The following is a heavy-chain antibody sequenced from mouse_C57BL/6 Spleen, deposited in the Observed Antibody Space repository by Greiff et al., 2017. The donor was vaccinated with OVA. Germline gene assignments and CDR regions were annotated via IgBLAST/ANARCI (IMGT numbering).Heavy chain of an antibody. J-gene: IGHJ4*01. V-gene: IGHV1-64*01. CDR1: GYTFTSYW. D-gene: IGHD1-1*01. CDR2: IHPNSGST. CDR3: ASPYGGYAMDY. Sequence: QVQLKQPGAELVKPGASVKLSCKASGYTFTSYWMHWVKQRPGQGLEWIGMIHPNSGSTNYNEKFKSKATLTVDKSSSTAYMQLSSLTSEDSAVYYCASPYGGYAMDYWGQGTSVTVSS.